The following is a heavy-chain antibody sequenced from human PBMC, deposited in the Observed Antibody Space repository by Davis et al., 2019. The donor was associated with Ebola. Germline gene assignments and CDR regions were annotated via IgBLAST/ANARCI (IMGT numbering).Heavy chain of an antibody. CDR3: ASLRRTITGMDDAFDI. J-gene: IGHJ3*02. CDR1: GNRFTSHW. CDR2: IYTGDSDT. V-gene: IGHV5-51*01. Sequence: ESLKIPCQDSGNRFTSHWIGWVRHLPGKGLDWAGIIYTGDSDTRYSPSFRGQVTISADKSMKTAFLQWSSLKASDTAMYYCASLRRTITGMDDAFDIWGQGTMVTVSS. D-gene: IGHD2-8*02.